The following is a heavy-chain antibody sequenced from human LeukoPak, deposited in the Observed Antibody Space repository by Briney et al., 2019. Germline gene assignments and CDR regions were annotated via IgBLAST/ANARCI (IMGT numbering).Heavy chain of an antibody. J-gene: IGHJ4*02. CDR1: GFTFRSYA. V-gene: IGHV3-23*01. D-gene: IGHD4-17*01. Sequence: PGGSLRLSCAASGFTFRSYAMSWVRQAPGKGLEWVPTISGSGSTTYYADSVKGRFTISRDNSKNTLYLQMNSPRAEDTAIYYCAKGIPTVTTYFDYWGQGTLVTVSS. CDR3: AKGIPTVTTYFDY. CDR2: ISGSGSTT.